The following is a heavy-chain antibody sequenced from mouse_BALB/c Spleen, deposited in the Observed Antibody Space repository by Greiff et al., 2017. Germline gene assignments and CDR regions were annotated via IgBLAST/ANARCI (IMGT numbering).Heavy chain of an antibody. CDR3: PRGGTRGYFDY. CDR2: IYPGGGYT. V-gene: IGHV1-63*02. D-gene: IGHD3-3*01. J-gene: IGHJ2*01. Sequence: VQLQQSGAELVRPGTSVKISCKASGYTFTNYWLGWVKQRPGHGLEWIGDIYPGGGYTNYNEKFKGKATLTADTSSSTAYMQLSSLTSEDSAVYFCPRGGTRGYFDYWGQGTTLTVSS. CDR1: GYTFTNYW.